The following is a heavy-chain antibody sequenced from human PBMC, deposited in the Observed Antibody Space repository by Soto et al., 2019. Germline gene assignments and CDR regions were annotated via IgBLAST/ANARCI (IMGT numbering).Heavy chain of an antibody. CDR2: INWNGGST. J-gene: IGHJ4*02. Sequence: PGGSLRLSCAASGFTFDDYGMSWVRQAPGKGLEWVSGINWNGGSTGYADSVKGRFTISRDNAKNSLYLQMNSLRAEDTALYYCARDGSYDSSGYPANDYWGQGTLVTVSS. CDR1: GFTFDDYG. V-gene: IGHV3-20*04. D-gene: IGHD3-22*01. CDR3: ARDGSYDSSGYPANDY.